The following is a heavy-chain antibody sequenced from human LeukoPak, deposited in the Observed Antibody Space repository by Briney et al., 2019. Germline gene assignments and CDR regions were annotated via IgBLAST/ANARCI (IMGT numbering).Heavy chain of an antibody. CDR1: GFTFDDYA. CDR2: ISWNSGSI. Sequence: GRSLRLSCAASGFTFDDYAIHWVRQAPGEGLEWVSRISWNSGSIGYADSVKGRFTISRDNAKNSLYLQMNSLRAEDTALYYCAKLAEPHYDFWSGYYRFVYYYYYMDVWGKGTTVTVSS. CDR3: AKLAEPHYDFWSGYYRFVYYYYYMDV. V-gene: IGHV3-9*01. D-gene: IGHD3-3*01. J-gene: IGHJ6*03.